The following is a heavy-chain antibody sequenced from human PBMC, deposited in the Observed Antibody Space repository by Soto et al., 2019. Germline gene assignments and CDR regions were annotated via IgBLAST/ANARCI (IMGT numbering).Heavy chain of an antibody. CDR1: GFTFSDYY. D-gene: IGHD3-10*01. V-gene: IGHV3-11*06. J-gene: IGHJ4*02. CDR3: ARGPRSYYDILTGNYYYGSGSYCDY. Sequence: GGSLRLSCAASGFTFSDYYMSWIRQAPGKGLEWVSYISSSSSYTNYADSVKGRFTISRDNAKNSLYLQMNSLRAEDTAVYYCARGPRSYYDILTGNYYYGSGSYCDYWGQGTLVTVSS. CDR2: ISSSSSYT.